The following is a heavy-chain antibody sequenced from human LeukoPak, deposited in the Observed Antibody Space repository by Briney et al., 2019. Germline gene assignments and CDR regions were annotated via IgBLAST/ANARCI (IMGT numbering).Heavy chain of an antibody. CDR1: GFTFSSYS. CDR2: ISSSSSYI. CDR3: ARQYSSGWYEGLDWLDP. V-gene: IGHV3-21*01. J-gene: IGHJ5*02. Sequence: GGSLRLSCAASGFTFSSYSMNWVRQAPGKGLEWVSSISSSSSYIYYADSVKGRFTISRDNANNSLYLQMNSLRAEDTAVYYCARQYSSGWYEGLDWLDPWGQGTLVTVSS. D-gene: IGHD6-19*01.